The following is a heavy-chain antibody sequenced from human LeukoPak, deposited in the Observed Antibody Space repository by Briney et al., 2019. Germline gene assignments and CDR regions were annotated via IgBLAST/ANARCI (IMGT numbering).Heavy chain of an antibody. CDR2: ISSSGNYI. J-gene: IGHJ4*02. CDR1: GFTFSTYS. V-gene: IGHV3-21*01. Sequence: PGGSLRLSCAASGFTFSTYSMNWVRQAPGKGLEWVSSISSSGNYIYYADSVKGRFTVSSDNAKNSVFLQMNSLRAEDTAVYYCTRDESRSISCYAQWGQGTLVTASS. D-gene: IGHD2-2*01. CDR3: TRDESRSISCYAQ.